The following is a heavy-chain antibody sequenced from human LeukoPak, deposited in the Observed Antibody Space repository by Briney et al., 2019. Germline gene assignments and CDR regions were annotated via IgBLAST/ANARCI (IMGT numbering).Heavy chain of an antibody. CDR3: AGLSIVATHFDY. CDR1: GGSISSYY. J-gene: IGHJ4*02. V-gene: IGHV4-59*08. D-gene: IGHD5-12*01. Sequence: PSGTLSLTCTVSGGSISSYYWSWIRQPPGRGLEWIGYIYYGGSTNYNPSLKSRVTISVDTSKNQFSLKLSSVTAADTAVYYCAGLSIVATHFDYWGQGTLVTVSS. CDR2: IYYGGST.